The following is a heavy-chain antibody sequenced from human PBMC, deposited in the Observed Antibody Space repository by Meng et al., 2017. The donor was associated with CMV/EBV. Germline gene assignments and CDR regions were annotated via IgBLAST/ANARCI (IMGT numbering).Heavy chain of an antibody. J-gene: IGHJ6*02. CDR2: ISYDGSNK. V-gene: IGHV3-30-3*01. D-gene: IGHD3-10*01. CDR1: GFTFSSYA. Sequence: GGSLRLSCAASGFTFSSYAMHWGRQAPGKGLEWVAVISYDGSNKYYADSVKGRFTISRDNSKNTLYLQMNSLRAEDTAVYYCATSITMVRGVNYYYYYGMDVWGQGTTVTVSS. CDR3: ATSITMVRGVNYYYYYGMDV.